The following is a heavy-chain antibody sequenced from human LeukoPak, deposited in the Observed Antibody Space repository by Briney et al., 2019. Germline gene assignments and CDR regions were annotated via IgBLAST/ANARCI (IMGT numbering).Heavy chain of an antibody. J-gene: IGHJ4*02. CDR2: IKQDGSEK. CDR3: ARDRLVPWNFDY. CDR1: GFTFSTYG. D-gene: IGHD2-8*02. Sequence: GGSLRLSCAASGFTFSTYGMHWVRQIPSKGLEWVANIKQDGSEKYYVDSVKGRFTISRDNAKNSLYLQMNSLRAEDTAVYYCARDRLVPWNFDYWGQGTLVTVSS. V-gene: IGHV3-7*01.